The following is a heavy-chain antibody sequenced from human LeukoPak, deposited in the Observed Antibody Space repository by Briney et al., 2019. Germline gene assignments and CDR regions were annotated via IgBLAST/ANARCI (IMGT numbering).Heavy chain of an antibody. V-gene: IGHV4-34*01. CDR3: ARGPSRHRITTDFDY. CDR2: INHSGST. CDR1: GGSFSGYY. J-gene: IGHJ4*02. D-gene: IGHD4-4*01. Sequence: PSETLSLTCAVYGGSFSGYYWSWIRQPPGKGLEWIGEINHSGSTNYNPSLKSRVTISVDTSKNQFSLKLSSVTAADTAVYYCARGPSRHRITTDFDYWGQRTLVTVSS.